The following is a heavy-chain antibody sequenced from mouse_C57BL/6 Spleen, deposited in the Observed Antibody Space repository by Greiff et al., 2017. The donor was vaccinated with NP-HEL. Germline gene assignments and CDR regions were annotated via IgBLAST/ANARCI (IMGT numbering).Heavy chain of an antibody. CDR3: SRVGSNPWYFDV. CDR2: ISNDGSN. J-gene: IGHJ1*03. D-gene: IGHD1-1*01. CDR1: GYSITSGYY. V-gene: IGHV3-6*01. Sequence: ESGPGLVKPSQSLSLTCSVTGYSITSGYYWNWIRQFPGNKQEWMGYISNDGSNNYNPSLKNRISFTRDTSKNQFFLKLNSVTTEDTAPYFCSRVGSNPWYFDVWGTGTTVTVSS.